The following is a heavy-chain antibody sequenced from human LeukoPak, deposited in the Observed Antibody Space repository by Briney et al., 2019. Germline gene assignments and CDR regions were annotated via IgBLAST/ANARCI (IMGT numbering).Heavy chain of an antibody. CDR3: ARTTEGYCRGRSCYSYYYYMDV. Sequence: PSETLSLTCTVSGGSISSYYWSWLRQPPGKGLEGIGYIHYSGSTNYNPSLKSRVTISVDMSKNQFSLKLSSVTAADTAVYYCARTTEGYCRGRSCYSYYYYMDVWGKGTTVTVSS. D-gene: IGHD2-15*01. J-gene: IGHJ6*03. CDR2: IHYSGST. CDR1: GGSISSYY. V-gene: IGHV4-59*01.